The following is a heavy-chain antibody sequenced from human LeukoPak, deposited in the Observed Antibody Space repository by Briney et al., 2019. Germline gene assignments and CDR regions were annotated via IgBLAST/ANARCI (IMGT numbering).Heavy chain of an antibody. CDR1: GFTFSSYA. D-gene: IGHD3-22*01. CDR2: ISGSGGST. Sequence: GGSLRLSCAASGFTFSSYAMSWVRQAPGKGLEWVSAISGSGGSTYYADSVKGRFTISRDNSENTLYLQMNSLRAEDTAVYYYAKGGSWDYYDSSGYLYFDYWGQGTLVTVSS. J-gene: IGHJ4*02. V-gene: IGHV3-23*01. CDR3: AKGGSWDYYDSSGYLYFDY.